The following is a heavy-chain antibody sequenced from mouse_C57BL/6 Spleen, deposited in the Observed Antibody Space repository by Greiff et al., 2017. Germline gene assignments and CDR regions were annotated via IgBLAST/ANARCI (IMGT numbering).Heavy chain of an antibody. V-gene: IGHV1-5*01. CDR1: GYTFTSYW. D-gene: IGHD2-4*01. CDR2: IYPGNSDT. J-gene: IGHJ3*01. Sequence: EVQLQQSGTVLARPGASVKMSCKTSGYTFTSYWMHWVKQRPGQGLEWIGAIYPGNSDTSYNQKFKGKAKLTAVTSASTAYMELSSLTNEDSAVYYCTREEKTYLYDYDEGFAYWGQGTLVTVSA. CDR3: TREEKTYLYDYDEGFAY.